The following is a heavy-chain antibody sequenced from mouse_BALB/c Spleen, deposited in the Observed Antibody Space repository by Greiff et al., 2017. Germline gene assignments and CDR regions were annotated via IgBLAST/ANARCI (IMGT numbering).Heavy chain of an antibody. CDR2: INPYYGST. CDR1: GYSFTDYI. J-gene: IGHJ4*01. Sequence: VQLQQTGPELVKPGASVKISCKASGYSFTDYIMLWVKQSHGKSLEWIGNINPYYGSTSYNLKFKGKATLTVDKSSSTAYMQLNSLTSEDSAVYYCARGGNYAMDYWGQGTSVTVSS. V-gene: IGHV1-39*01. CDR3: ARGGNYAMDY.